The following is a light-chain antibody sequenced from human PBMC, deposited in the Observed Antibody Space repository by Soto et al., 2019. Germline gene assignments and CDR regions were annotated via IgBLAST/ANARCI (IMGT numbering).Light chain of an antibody. CDR1: SCDVGGYNY. V-gene: IGLV2-14*01. Sequence: QSALTQPASVSGSPGQSITISCTGTSCDVGGYNYVSWYQQHPGKAPKLMIYEVSNRPSGVSNRFSGSKSGNTASLTISGLQAEDEADYYCSSYTSSSTGVFGGGTQLTVL. J-gene: IGLJ3*02. CDR2: EVS. CDR3: SSYTSSSTGV.